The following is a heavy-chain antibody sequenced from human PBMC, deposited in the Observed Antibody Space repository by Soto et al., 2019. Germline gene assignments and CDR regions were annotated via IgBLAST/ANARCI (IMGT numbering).Heavy chain of an antibody. V-gene: IGHV1-18*01. CDR3: ARRKGFVNYDYVWGSYRSIYYYYGMDV. CDR1: GYTFTSYG. D-gene: IGHD3-16*02. J-gene: IGHJ6*02. CDR2: TSAYNGNT. Sequence: ASVKVSCKASGYTFTSYGISWVRQAPGQGLEWMGWTSAYNGNTNYAQKLQGRVTMTTDTSTSTAYMGLRSLRSDDTAVYYCARRKGFVNYDYVWGSYRSIYYYYGMDVRGQGTTVTVSS.